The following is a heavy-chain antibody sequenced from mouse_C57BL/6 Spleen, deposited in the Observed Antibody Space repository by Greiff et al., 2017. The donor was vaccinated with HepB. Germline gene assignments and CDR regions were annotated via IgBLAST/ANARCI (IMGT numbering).Heavy chain of an antibody. J-gene: IGHJ2*01. CDR1: GYAFSSSW. D-gene: IGHD1-1*01. Sequence: VQLQQSGPELVKPGASVKISCKASGYAFSSSWMNWVKQRPGKGLEWIGRIYPGDGDTNYNGKFKGKATLTADKSSSTAYMQLSSLTSEDSAVYCCANYYGTPFDYWGQGTTLTVSA. CDR3: ANYYGTPFDY. V-gene: IGHV1-82*01. CDR2: IYPGDGDT.